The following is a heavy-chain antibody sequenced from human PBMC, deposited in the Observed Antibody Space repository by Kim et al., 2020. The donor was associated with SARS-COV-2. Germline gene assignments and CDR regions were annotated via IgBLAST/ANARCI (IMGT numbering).Heavy chain of an antibody. D-gene: IGHD3-22*01. J-gene: IGHJ4*02. CDR3: ARDLPPNLYYDSSGYLGGFDY. V-gene: IGHV3-21*01. Sequence: GGSLRLSCAASGFTFSSYSMNWVRQAPGKGLEWVSSISSSSSYIYYADSVKGRFTISRDNAKNSLYLQMNSLRAEDTAVYYCARDLPPNLYYDSSGYLGGFDYWGQGTLVTVSS. CDR1: GFTFSSYS. CDR2: ISSSSSYI.